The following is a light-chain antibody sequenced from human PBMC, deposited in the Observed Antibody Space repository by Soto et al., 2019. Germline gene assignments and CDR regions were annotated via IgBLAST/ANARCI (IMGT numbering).Light chain of an antibody. CDR3: QQTYTTPET. CDR2: VAS. V-gene: IGKV1-39*01. J-gene: IGKJ1*01. Sequence: DIQMTQSPSSLSASLGDRVTITCRASQNTDNYLNWYQHKPGKAPKLLIYVASSLQSGVPSRFSGSGSGTDFTLTISSLQPEDFATYSCQQTYTTPETFGQGTKVDIK. CDR1: QNTDNY.